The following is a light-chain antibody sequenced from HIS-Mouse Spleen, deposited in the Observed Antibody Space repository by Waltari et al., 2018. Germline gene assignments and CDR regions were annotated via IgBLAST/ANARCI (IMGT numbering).Light chain of an antibody. J-gene: IGLJ3*02. CDR1: SSDVGSYNL. CDR3: SSYTSSSTWV. CDR2: DVS. Sequence: QSALTQPASVSGSPGQSITISCTGTSSDVGSYNLFSWYQQHPGKAPKLMIYDVSNRPSGVSNRFSGSKSGNTASLTISGLQAEDEADYYCSSYTSSSTWVFGGGTKLTVL. V-gene: IGLV2-14*02.